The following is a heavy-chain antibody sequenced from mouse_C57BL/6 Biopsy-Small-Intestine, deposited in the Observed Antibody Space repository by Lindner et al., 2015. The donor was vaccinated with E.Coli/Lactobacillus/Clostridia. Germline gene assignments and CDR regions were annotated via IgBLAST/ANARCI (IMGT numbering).Heavy chain of an antibody. D-gene: IGHD2-14*01. J-gene: IGHJ4*01. CDR3: ARGAYYRYEGYAMDY. CDR1: GHTFTDYN. Sequence: VQLQESGPELVKPGASVKISCKASGHTFTDYNMDWVKQSHGKSLEWIGYIYPNNGGTGYNQKFKSKATLTVDKSSSTAYMELHSLTSEDSAVYYCARGAYYRYEGYAMDYWGQGTSVTVSS. V-gene: IGHV1-34*02. CDR2: IYPNNGGT.